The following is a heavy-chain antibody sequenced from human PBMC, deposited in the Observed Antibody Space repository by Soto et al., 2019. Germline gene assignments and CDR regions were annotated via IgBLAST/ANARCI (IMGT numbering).Heavy chain of an antibody. Sequence: WASVKVSCKASGYTFTSYGISWVRQAPGQGLEWMGWISAYNGNTNYAQKLQGRVTMTTDTSTSAAYMELRSLRSDDTAVYYCARDLSGVYYYYGMDVWGQGTTVTAP. V-gene: IGHV1-18*01. CDR2: ISAYNGNT. CDR3: ARDLSGVYYYYGMDV. J-gene: IGHJ6*02. D-gene: IGHD2-8*01. CDR1: GYTFTSYG.